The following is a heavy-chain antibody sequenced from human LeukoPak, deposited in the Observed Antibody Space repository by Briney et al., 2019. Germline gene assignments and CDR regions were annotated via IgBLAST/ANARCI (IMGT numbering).Heavy chain of an antibody. Sequence: PGGSLRLSCAASGFTFSSYAMHWVRQAPGKGLEWVAVISYDGSNKYYADSVKGRFTISRDNSKNTLYLQMNSLRAEDTAVYYCARWTTTFLDYWGQGTLVTVSS. J-gene: IGHJ4*02. CDR3: ARWTTTFLDY. CDR1: GFTFSSYA. V-gene: IGHV3-30-3*01. D-gene: IGHD1-1*01. CDR2: ISYDGSNK.